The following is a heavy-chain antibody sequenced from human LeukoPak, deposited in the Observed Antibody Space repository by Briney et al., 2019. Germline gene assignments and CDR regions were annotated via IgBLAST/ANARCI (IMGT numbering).Heavy chain of an antibody. V-gene: IGHV3-53*01. D-gene: IGHD3-10*01. Sequence: GGSLRLSCAASGFTVSSNYMSCVRQAPGKGLEWVSVIYSGGSTYYADSVKGRFTISRDNSKNTLYLQMNSLRAEDTAVYYCAKGSVPNYYGSGSYSDWGQGTLVTVSS. CDR2: IYSGGST. CDR3: AKGSVPNYYGSGSYSD. CDR1: GFTVSSNY. J-gene: IGHJ4*02.